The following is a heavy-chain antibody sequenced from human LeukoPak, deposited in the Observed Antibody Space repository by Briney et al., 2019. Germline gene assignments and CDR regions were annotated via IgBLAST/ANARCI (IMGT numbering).Heavy chain of an antibody. D-gene: IGHD5-18*01. CDR2: IYYSGST. J-gene: IGHJ4*02. CDR3: ARSYGYQYYFDY. CDR1: GGSISSSSYY. Sequence: SETLSLTCTVSGGSISSSSYYWGWIRQPPGKGLEWIGSIYYSGSTYYNPSLKSRVTMSVDTSKNQFSLKLSSVTAADTAVYYCARSYGYQYYFDYWGQGTLVTVSS. V-gene: IGHV4-39*07.